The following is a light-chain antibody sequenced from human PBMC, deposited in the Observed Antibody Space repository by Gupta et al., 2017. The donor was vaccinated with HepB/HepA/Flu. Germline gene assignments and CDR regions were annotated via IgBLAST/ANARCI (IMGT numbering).Light chain of an antibody. J-gene: IGLJ2*01. CDR2: KNN. V-gene: IGLV10-54*04. CDR3: SAWDSSLSAQG. CDR1: SNNVGNQG. Sequence: QAWLPQPPSVSKVSRQTATLTCTGNSNNVGNQGAAWLQQHQGHPPKLLSYKNNNRPSGISERFSASRSGNTASLTITGLQPEDEADDYCSAWDSSLSAQGFGGGTKLTV.